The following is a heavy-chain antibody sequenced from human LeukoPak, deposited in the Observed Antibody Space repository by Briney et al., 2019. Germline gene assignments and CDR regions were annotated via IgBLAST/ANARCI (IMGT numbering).Heavy chain of an antibody. CDR1: GYTFTSYD. D-gene: IGHD5-24*01. Sequence: ASVKVSCKASGYTFTSYDINWVRQATGQGLEWMGWMNPNSGNTNYAQKLQGRVTMTTDTSTSTAYMELRSLRSDDTAVYYCARSSRDGYNYNFDYWGQGTLVTVSS. CDR3: ARSSRDGYNYNFDY. CDR2: MNPNSGNT. V-gene: IGHV1-18*01. J-gene: IGHJ4*02.